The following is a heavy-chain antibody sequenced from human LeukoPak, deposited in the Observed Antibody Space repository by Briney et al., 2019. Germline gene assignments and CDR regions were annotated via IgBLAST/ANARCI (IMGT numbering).Heavy chain of an antibody. V-gene: IGHV4-61*01. D-gene: IGHD3-3*01. CDR1: GGSVSSGSYY. CDR2: IYYSGSS. Sequence: SETLSLTCTVSGGSVSSGSYYWSWVRQPPGKGLEWIAYIYYSGSSNYIPSLKRRVTISVDTSKNQFSLKLSSVTAADTAVYYCARVSTPLRFSNWFDPWGQGTLVTVSS. J-gene: IGHJ5*02. CDR3: ARVSTPLRFSNWFDP.